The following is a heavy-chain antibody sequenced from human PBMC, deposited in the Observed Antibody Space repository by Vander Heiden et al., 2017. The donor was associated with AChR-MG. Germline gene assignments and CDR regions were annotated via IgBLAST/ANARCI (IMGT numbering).Heavy chain of an antibody. D-gene: IGHD4-17*01. CDR2: IYPGDSDT. J-gene: IGHJ6*02. V-gene: IGHV5-51*03. CDR1: GYSFTSYW. CDR3: ATHDYGDYGGYYYYGMDV. Sequence: EVQLVQSGAEVKKPGESLKIPCKGSGYSFTSYWIGWVRQMPGKGLEWMGIIYPGDSDTGYSPSFQGQVTISADKSISTAYLQWSSLKASDTAMYYCATHDYGDYGGYYYYGMDVWGQGTTVTVSS.